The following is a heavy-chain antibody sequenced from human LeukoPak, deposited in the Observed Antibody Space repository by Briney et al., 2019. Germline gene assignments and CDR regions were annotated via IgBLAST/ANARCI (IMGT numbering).Heavy chain of an antibody. CDR3: ARDPEWEMATSHPH. CDR1: GFTFSSYW. CDR2: IKQDGSEK. D-gene: IGHD5-24*01. V-gene: IGHV3-7*01. Sequence: GGSLRLSCAASGFTFSSYWMSWVRQAPGKGLEWVANIKQDGSEKYYVDSVKGRFTISRDNAKNSLYQQMNSLRAEDTAVYYCARDPEWEMATSHPHWGQGTLVTVSS. J-gene: IGHJ4*02.